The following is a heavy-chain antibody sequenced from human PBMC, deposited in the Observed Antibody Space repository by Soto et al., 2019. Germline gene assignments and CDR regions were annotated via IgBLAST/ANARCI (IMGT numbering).Heavy chain of an antibody. J-gene: IGHJ4*02. Sequence: EVQLVESGGGLVQPGESLRLSCTASGITFSSYSMNWVRQAPGKGLEWLSYISSSKTTYADSVKGRFTISRDKAKNSVYLQMNSLRDEDTAVYYCVGDQDVHTPMVNGNYWGRGTRVTVST. CDR1: GITFSSYS. CDR3: VGDQDVHTPMVNGNY. CDR2: ISSSKTT. V-gene: IGHV3-48*02. D-gene: IGHD5-18*01.